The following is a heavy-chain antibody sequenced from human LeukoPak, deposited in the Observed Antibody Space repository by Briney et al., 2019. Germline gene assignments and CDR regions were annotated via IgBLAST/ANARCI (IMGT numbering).Heavy chain of an antibody. CDR1: GFTFSSYT. V-gene: IGHV3-23*01. Sequence: GGSLRLSCTASGFTFSSYTMTWVRQAPGKGLKWVSTITTGDGNTYYADSVKGRFTISRDNSKNTLYLQMNSLRAEDTAVYYCAKHRRYCGGGSCYSSWFDPWGQGTLVTVSS. J-gene: IGHJ5*02. CDR2: ITTGDGNT. D-gene: IGHD2-15*01. CDR3: AKHRRYCGGGSCYSSWFDP.